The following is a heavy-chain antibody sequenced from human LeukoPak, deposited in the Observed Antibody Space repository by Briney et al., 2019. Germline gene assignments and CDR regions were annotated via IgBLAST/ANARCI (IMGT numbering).Heavy chain of an antibody. D-gene: IGHD6-13*01. J-gene: IGHJ6*02. V-gene: IGHV3-48*04. CDR2: ISSSSSTI. CDR3: ARGLRQQLVRYYYGMDV. Sequence: PGGSLRLSCAASGFTFSSYSMNWVRQAPGKGLEWVSYISSSSSTIYYADSVKGRFTISRDNAKNSLYLQMNSLRAEDTAVYYCARGLRQQLVRYYYGMDVWGQGTTVTVSS. CDR1: GFTFSSYS.